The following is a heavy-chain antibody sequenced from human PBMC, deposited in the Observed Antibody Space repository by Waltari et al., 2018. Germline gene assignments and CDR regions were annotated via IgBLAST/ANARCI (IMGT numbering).Heavy chain of an antibody. CDR1: GFTSGSYS. D-gene: IGHD4-17*01. CDR3: ARDSDGDYVLDY. Sequence: EVQLVESGGGLVKPGGSLRLSCAASGFTSGSYSMNWVRQAPGKGLEWVSSISSSSSYIYYADSVKGRFTISRDNAKNSLYLQMNSLRVEDTAVYYCARDSDGDYVLDYWGQGTLVTVSS. V-gene: IGHV3-21*01. CDR2: ISSSSSYI. J-gene: IGHJ4*02.